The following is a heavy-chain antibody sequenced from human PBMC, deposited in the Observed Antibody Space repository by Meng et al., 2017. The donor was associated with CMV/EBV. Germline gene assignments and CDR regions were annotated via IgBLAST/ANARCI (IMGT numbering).Heavy chain of an antibody. Sequence: GESLKISCAASGFTFSNAWMSWVRQAPGKGLEWVGRIKSKTDGGTTDYAAPVKGRFTISRDDSKNTLYLQMNSLKTEDTAVYYCTTHYYGSGSGVYWGQGTLVTVSS. V-gene: IGHV3-15*01. J-gene: IGHJ4*02. CDR3: TTHYYGSGSGVY. D-gene: IGHD3-10*01. CDR1: GFTFSNAW. CDR2: IKSKTDGGTT.